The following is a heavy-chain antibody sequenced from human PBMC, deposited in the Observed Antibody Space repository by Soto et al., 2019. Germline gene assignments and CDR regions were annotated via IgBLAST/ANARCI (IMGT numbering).Heavy chain of an antibody. V-gene: IGHV5-10-1*01. J-gene: IGHJ5*01. CDR3: ERLTLSRHCISRNCYCVARFDP. Sequence: GESLKISCQGSRYNFITYGIHSVRQMPGKDLACMGAMGPSDSHANYSLSCQGHDAISVDESIGTAYLKWSGLKASHRARLYCERLTLSRHCISRNCYCVARFDPWGQGTLVTVSS. CDR1: RYNFITYG. D-gene: IGHD2-15*01. CDR2: MGPSDSHA.